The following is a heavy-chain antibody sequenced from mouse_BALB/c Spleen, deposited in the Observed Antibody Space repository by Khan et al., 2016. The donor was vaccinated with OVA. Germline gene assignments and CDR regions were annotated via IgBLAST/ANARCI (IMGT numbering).Heavy chain of an antibody. J-gene: IGHJ3*01. CDR2: IYPGRGNT. D-gene: IGHD4-1*01. V-gene: IGHV1-77*01. CDR1: GYTFSDYY. CDR3: ARSGTGSFLY. Sequence: QVQLKQSGAELARPGASVKLSCKASGYTFSDYYINWVKQRTGQGLEWIGEIYPGRGNTYYNAKFKGKATLTADKSSSTAYMQFSSMTSEDSAVYFCARSGTGSFLYWGQGTLVTVSA.